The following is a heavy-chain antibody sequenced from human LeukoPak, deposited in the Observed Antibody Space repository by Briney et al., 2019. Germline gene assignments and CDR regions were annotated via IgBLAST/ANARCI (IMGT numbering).Heavy chain of an antibody. CDR1: GFTFSSYA. V-gene: IGHV3-23*01. Sequence: GGSLRLSCAASGFTFSSYAMSWVRQAPGKGLEWVSDISGSGGSTYYADSVKGPFTISRENSKNTLYLQMNSLRAEDTAVYYCAKDLARIGYSYAIAYWGQATLVTVSS. D-gene: IGHD5-18*01. CDR3: AKDLARIGYSYAIAY. CDR2: ISGSGGST. J-gene: IGHJ4*02.